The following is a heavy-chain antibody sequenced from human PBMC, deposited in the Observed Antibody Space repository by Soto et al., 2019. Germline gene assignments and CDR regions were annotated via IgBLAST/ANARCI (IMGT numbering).Heavy chain of an antibody. CDR2: ISGTGGAT. V-gene: IGHV3-23*01. CDR1: GFTFSSCA. D-gene: IGHD3-22*01. CDR3: AKLVVIRSPADS. J-gene: IGHJ4*02. Sequence: GGSLRLSCAASGFTFSSCAMTWVRRAPGKGLEWVSTISGTGGATYYADSVKGRFSISRDSSKNTLYLQMNSLRAEDTAVYYCAKLVVIRSPADSWGQGTLVTVSS.